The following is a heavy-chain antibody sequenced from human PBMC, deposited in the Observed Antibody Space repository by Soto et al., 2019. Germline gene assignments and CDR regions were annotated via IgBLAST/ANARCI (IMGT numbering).Heavy chain of an antibody. Sequence: SLKISCAASGFTFDDYAMHWVRQAPGKGLEWVSGISWNSGSIGYADSVKGRFTISRDNAKNSLYLQMNSLRAEDTALYYCAKDMSGATFSAFDYWGQGTLVTVSS. CDR2: ISWNSGSI. CDR1: GFTFDDYA. J-gene: IGHJ4*02. V-gene: IGHV3-9*01. CDR3: AKDMSGATFSAFDY. D-gene: IGHD1-26*01.